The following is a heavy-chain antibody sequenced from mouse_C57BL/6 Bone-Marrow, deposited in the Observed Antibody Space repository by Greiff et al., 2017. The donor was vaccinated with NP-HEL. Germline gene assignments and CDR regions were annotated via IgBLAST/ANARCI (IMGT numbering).Heavy chain of an antibody. V-gene: IGHV14-1*01. CDR3: TTDGSSYDWYFDV. Sequence: EVQLQQSGAELVRPGASVKLSCTASGFNIKDYYMHWVKQRPEQGLEWIGRIDPEDGDTEYAPKFQGKATMTADTSSNTAYLQLSSLTSDDTAVYYCTTDGSSYDWYFDVWGTGTTVTVSS. CDR2: IDPEDGDT. D-gene: IGHD1-1*01. J-gene: IGHJ1*03. CDR1: GFNIKDYY.